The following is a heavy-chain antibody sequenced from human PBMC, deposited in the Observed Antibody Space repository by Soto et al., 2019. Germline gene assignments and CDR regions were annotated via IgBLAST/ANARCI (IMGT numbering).Heavy chain of an antibody. J-gene: IGHJ6*02. V-gene: IGHV3-21*01. CDR3: TSLPGIDYGMDV. D-gene: IGHD6-13*01. Sequence: GGSLRLSCAASGFTFSSYSMNWVRQPPGKGLEWVSSISSSSSYIYYADSVKGRFTISRDNAKNSLYLQMNSLRAEDTAVYYCTSLPGIDYGMDVWGQGTTVTVSS. CDR1: GFTFSSYS. CDR2: ISSSSSYI.